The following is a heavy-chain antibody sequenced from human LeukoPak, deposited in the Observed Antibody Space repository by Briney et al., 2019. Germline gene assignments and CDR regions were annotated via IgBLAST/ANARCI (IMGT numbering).Heavy chain of an antibody. CDR3: ARGFDGYPFGWWFDP. CDR2: VDADGSTT. J-gene: IGHJ5*02. V-gene: IGHV3-74*01. Sequence: GGSLRLSCVVSGFPFSTYWMHWVRQAPGKGLVWVSRVDADGSTTIYADSVKGRFTISRDNGINTVYLQMNSLRAEDTAVYYCARGFDGYPFGWWFDPWGQGTLVTVSS. D-gene: IGHD5-24*01. CDR1: GFPFSTYW.